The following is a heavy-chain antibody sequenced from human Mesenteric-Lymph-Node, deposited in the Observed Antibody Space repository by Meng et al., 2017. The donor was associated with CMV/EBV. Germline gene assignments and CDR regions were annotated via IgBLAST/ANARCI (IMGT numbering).Heavy chain of an antibody. J-gene: IGHJ4*02. V-gene: IGHV3-23*01. CDR2: ISAASDVT. Sequence: FTFSHYGMSWVRPAPGKGLEWISTISAASDVTYYADSVKGRFTISRDNSKNTLYLQMNSLRDEDSAIYYCAKDHVGGGYNVLYCFDYWGQGTLVTVSS. CDR3: AKDHVGGGYNVLYCFDY. CDR1: FTFSHYG. D-gene: IGHD5-24*01.